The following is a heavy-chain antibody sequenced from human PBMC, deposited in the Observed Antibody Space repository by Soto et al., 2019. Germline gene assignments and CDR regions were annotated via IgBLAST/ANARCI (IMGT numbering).Heavy chain of an antibody. J-gene: IGHJ6*03. Sequence: ASVKVSCKASGGTFSSYTISWVRQAPGQGLEWMGRIIPILGIANYAQKFQGRVTITADKSTSTAYMELSSLRSEDTAVYYCARGGDQGYCTNGVCYIGPLYYYYYMDVWGKGTTVTVSS. CDR1: GGTFSSYT. D-gene: IGHD2-8*01. CDR2: IIPILGIA. CDR3: ARGGDQGYCTNGVCYIGPLYYYYYMDV. V-gene: IGHV1-69*02.